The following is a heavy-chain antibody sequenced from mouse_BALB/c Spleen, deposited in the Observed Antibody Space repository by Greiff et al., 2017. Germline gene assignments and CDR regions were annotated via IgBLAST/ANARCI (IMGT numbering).Heavy chain of an antibody. CDR1: GFSFSSYT. V-gene: IGHV5-6-4*01. CDR3: TGAYGMGLAY. Sequence: EVQLVESGAGLVKPGRSLELSCAASGFSFSSYTMSWVRQTPEKRLVWVATISSGGSYTYYPGSVKGRFTISRDNAKNTLYLQMRSLKSEDTAMFYCTGAYGMGLAYWGKGTLVTVSA. D-gene: IGHD2-10*02. CDR2: ISSGGSYT. J-gene: IGHJ3*01.